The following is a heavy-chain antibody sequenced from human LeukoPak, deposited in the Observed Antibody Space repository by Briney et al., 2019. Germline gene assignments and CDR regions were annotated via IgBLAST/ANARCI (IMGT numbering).Heavy chain of an antibody. Sequence: ASVKVSCKASGYTFTSYAMNWVRQAPGQGLEWMGWINTNTGNPTYAQGFTGRFVFSLDTSVSTAYLQISSLKAEDTAVYYCARGGFWGVVVPAAFPFDYWGQGTLVTVSS. D-gene: IGHD2-2*01. V-gene: IGHV7-4-1*02. CDR1: GYTFTSYA. CDR2: INTNTGNP. CDR3: ARGGFWGVVVPAAFPFDY. J-gene: IGHJ4*02.